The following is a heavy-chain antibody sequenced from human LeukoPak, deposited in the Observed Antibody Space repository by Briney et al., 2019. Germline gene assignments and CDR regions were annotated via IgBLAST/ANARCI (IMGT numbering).Heavy chain of an antibody. CDR3: AAKPKDSSGYHIY. J-gene: IGHJ4*02. CDR1: GGTFTSYA. CDR2: VIPIFGEA. D-gene: IGHD3-22*01. Sequence: ASVKVSCKASGGTFTSYAMSWVRQAPGQGLEWMGGVIPIFGEANYAQKFQGRVTITTNESTSTAYMELSSLRSEDTAVYYCAAKPKDSSGYHIYWGQGTLVTVSS. V-gene: IGHV1-69*05.